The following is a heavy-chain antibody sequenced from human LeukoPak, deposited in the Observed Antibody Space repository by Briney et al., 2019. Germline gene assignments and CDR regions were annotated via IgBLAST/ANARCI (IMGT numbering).Heavy chain of an antibody. J-gene: IGHJ3*02. D-gene: IGHD3-22*01. V-gene: IGHV4-39*01. CDR2: IYYSGST. CDR3: AASSGYYLGAFDI. CDR1: GGSISSSSYY. Sequence: KSSETLSLTCTVSGGSISSSSYYWGWIRQPPGKGLEWIGSIYYSGSTYYNPSLKSRVTISVDTSKNQFSLKLSSVTAADTAVYYCAASSGYYLGAFDIWGQGTMVTVSS.